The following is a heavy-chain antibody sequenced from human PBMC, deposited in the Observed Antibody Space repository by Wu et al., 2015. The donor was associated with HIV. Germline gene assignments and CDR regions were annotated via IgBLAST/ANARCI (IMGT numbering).Heavy chain of an antibody. CDR1: GYPFSGYG. CDR3: ATDRFYAADCGDCFPPFGY. D-gene: IGHD2-21*01. CDR2: FDPEGAET. V-gene: IGHV1-24*01. Sequence: QVQLVQSGAEVKKPGASVKVSCKTSGYPFSGYGISWVRQAPGQGLEWMGGFDPEGAETVYAQNFQGRVTMTEDSSTGMAYMELSSLRSEDTGVYYCATDRFYAADCGDCFPPFGYWGQGSLVTVSS. J-gene: IGHJ4*02.